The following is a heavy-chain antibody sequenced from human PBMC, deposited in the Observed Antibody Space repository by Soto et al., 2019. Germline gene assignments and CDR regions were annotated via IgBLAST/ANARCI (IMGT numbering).Heavy chain of an antibody. D-gene: IGHD3-22*01. CDR3: AKSQHSSGYRYFDN. CDR2: INWNSGSI. CDR1: GFTFDDYA. J-gene: IGHJ4*02. Sequence: PGGSLRLSCAASGFTFDDYAMHWVRQAPGKGLEWVSGINWNSGSIEYADSVKGRFTISRDNAKNSLYLEMNSLRAEDTALYYCAKSQHSSGYRYFDNWGQGTLVTVSS. V-gene: IGHV3-9*01.